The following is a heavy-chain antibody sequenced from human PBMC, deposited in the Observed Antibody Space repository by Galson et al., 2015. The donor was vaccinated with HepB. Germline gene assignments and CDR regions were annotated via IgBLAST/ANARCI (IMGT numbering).Heavy chain of an antibody. Sequence: SVKVSCKASGYTFISYGVIWVRQAPGQGLEWMGWISTYNGNTKTAQKFQGRGTMTTDTSTSTAYMDLRSLRSDDTAVYYCVRDAGRYCSGASCYPGYDYWGQGTLVTVSS. CDR3: VRDAGRYCSGASCYPGYDY. CDR2: ISTYNGNT. D-gene: IGHD2-15*01. V-gene: IGHV1-18*01. CDR1: GYTFISYG. J-gene: IGHJ4*02.